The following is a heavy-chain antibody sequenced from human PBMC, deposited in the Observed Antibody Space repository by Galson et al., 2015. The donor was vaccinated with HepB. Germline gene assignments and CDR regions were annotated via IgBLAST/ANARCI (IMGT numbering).Heavy chain of an antibody. Sequence: SVKVSCKASGGTFSSHTVSWVRQAPGLGLEWMGGVIPIFGSANYAQKFQGRVTITADESKSTTYMELSSLRSEDTAVYYCARQYDTSGYYAYWGQGTLVTVSS. J-gene: IGHJ4*02. CDR2: VIPIFGSA. CDR1: GGTFSSHT. CDR3: ARQYDTSGYYAY. D-gene: IGHD3-22*01. V-gene: IGHV1-69*13.